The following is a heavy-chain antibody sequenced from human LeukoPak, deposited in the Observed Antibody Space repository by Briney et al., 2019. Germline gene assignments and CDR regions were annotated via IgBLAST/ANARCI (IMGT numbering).Heavy chain of an antibody. CDR1: GFSVSTKY. D-gene: IGHD3-10*01. V-gene: IGHV3-53*01. J-gene: IGHJ2*01. Sequence: GGSLRLSCEGSGFSVSTKYMNWVRQAPRKGLEWVSILYSGSTTYYTDSVKGRFTVSRDDSKNTLYLHMNSLGVEDTAVYYCARVGDHYHWYLDVWGRGTLVTVSS. CDR3: ARVGDHYHWYLDV. CDR2: LYSGSTT.